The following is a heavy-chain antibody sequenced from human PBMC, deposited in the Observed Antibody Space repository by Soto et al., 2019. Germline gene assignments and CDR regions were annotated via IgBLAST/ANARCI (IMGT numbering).Heavy chain of an antibody. Sequence: GGSLRLSCAASGFTFSSYAMHWVRQAPGKGLEWVAVISYDGSNKYYADSVKGRFTISRDNSKNTLYLQMNSLRAEETAVYYCARADGDYRYYYYYGMDVWGQGTTVTVSS. D-gene: IGHD4-17*01. V-gene: IGHV3-30-3*01. CDR1: GFTFSSYA. CDR2: ISYDGSNK. J-gene: IGHJ6*02. CDR3: ARADGDYRYYYYYGMDV.